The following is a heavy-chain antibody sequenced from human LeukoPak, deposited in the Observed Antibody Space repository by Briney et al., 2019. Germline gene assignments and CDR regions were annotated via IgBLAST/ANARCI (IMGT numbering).Heavy chain of an antibody. D-gene: IGHD3-10*01. V-gene: IGHV4-38-2*02. CDR1: GYSISSGYY. J-gene: IGHJ3*02. CDR3: AREERSYYGSGSYSPGAFDI. Sequence: SETLSLTCTVSGYSISSGYYWGWIRQPPGKGLEWIGSIYHSGSTYYNPSLKSRVTISVDTSKNQFSLKLSSVTAADTAVYYCAREERSYYGSGSYSPGAFDIWGQGTMVTVSS. CDR2: IYHSGST.